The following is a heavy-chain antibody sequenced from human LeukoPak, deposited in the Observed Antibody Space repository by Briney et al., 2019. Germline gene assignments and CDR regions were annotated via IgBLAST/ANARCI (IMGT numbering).Heavy chain of an antibody. CDR2: INPNSGGT. Sequence: ASVKVSCKASGYTFTGYYMHWVRPAPGQGLEWMGWINPNSGGTNYAQKFQGRVTMTRDTSISTAYMELSRLRSDDTAVYYCARPYGDYSLFDYWGQGTLVTVSS. D-gene: IGHD4-17*01. V-gene: IGHV1-2*02. J-gene: IGHJ4*02. CDR1: GYTFTGYY. CDR3: ARPYGDYSLFDY.